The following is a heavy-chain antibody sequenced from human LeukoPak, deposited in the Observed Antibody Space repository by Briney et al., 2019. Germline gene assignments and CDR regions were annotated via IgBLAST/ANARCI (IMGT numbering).Heavy chain of an antibody. CDR2: IKSDGSST. Sequence: GGSLRLSCAASGFTFSSYWMHWVRQAPGKGLMWVSRIKSDGSSTSYADSVKGRFTISRDNAKNTLYLQMNSLRAEDTAVYYCARVGAATYAFDIWGQGTMVTVSS. D-gene: IGHD3-16*01. V-gene: IGHV3-74*01. CDR3: ARVGAATYAFDI. J-gene: IGHJ3*02. CDR1: GFTFSSYW.